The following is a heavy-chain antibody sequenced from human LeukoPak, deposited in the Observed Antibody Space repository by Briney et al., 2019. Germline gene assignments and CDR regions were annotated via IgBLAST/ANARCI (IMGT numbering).Heavy chain of an antibody. J-gene: IGHJ4*02. CDR2: IYYSGST. CDR1: GGCISSDY. CDR3: ARWGYSYGDDY. Sequence: PSETLSLTCSVSGGCISSDYWSWIRQPPGKGLEWIGNIYYSGSTNYNPSLKSRVTISVDTSKNQFSLKVTSVTAADTALYYCARWGYSYGDDYWGQGTLVTVSS. V-gene: IGHV4-59*08. D-gene: IGHD5-18*01.